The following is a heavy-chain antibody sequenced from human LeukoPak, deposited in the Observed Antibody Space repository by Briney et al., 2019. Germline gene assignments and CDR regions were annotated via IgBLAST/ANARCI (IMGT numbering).Heavy chain of an antibody. V-gene: IGHV3-33*01. CDR2: IWYDGSDR. CDR1: GFDFSTYG. Sequence: GGSLRLSCAASGFDFSTYGMHWVPQAQGRGLEGVALIWYDGSDRYYADSVKGRFTISRDNSKNTLYLQMNSLRAEDTAVYYCARGKYQVLWGDRWGQGTLVTVSS. J-gene: IGHJ5*02. CDR3: ARGKYQVLWGDR. D-gene: IGHD2-2*01.